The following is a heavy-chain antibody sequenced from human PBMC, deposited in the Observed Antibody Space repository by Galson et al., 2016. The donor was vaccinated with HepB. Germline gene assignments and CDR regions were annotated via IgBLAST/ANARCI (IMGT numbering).Heavy chain of an antibody. CDR3: ARGYSYGGGIY. J-gene: IGHJ1*01. D-gene: IGHD5-18*01. CDR1: GGSISRAYYY. CDR2: IYYSGST. Sequence: TLSLTCTVSGGSISRAYYYWSWIRQHAGKGLEWLGYIYYSGSTYYNPSLKSRVTMSIDTSKNQFSLKMTSVTAADTAVYYCARGYSYGGGIYWGRGTLVTVSS. V-gene: IGHV4-31*03.